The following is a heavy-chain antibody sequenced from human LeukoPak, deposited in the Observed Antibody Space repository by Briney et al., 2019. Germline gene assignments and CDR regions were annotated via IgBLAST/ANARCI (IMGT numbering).Heavy chain of an antibody. V-gene: IGHV1-2*02. Sequence: ASVKVSCKASGYTFTGYYMHWVRQAPGQGLEYMGWINPNSGGTNYAQKFQGRVTITRDTSMSTAYMELSRVRSDDTAVYYCARAGVYYDSSGYYDYWGQGTLVTVS. CDR1: GYTFTGYY. J-gene: IGHJ4*02. CDR3: ARAGVYYDSSGYYDY. D-gene: IGHD3-22*01. CDR2: INPNSGGT.